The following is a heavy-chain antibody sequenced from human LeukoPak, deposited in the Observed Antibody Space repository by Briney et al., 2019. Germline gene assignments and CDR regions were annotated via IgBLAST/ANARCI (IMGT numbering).Heavy chain of an antibody. J-gene: IGHJ6*02. CDR3: ARWGDKDFLTGYYFYGLDV. V-gene: IGHV3-23*01. CDR1: GFTFYVYH. Sequence: GGSLRLACAASGFTFYVYHMNWVRQATGKGLEWVIDISSCGTRTYYADSAKGRFTISRDNYKNTVYLQMNSLRADDTAVYHCARWGDKDFLTGYYFYGLDVWGQGTTVTVSS. D-gene: IGHD3-9*01. CDR2: ISSCGTRT.